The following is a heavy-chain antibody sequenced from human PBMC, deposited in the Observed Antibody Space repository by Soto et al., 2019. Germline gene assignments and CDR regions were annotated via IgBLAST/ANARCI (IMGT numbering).Heavy chain of an antibody. CDR2: ISYDESNK. D-gene: IGHD5-18*01. Sequence: GGSLRLSCAASGFPFSNYGMHWVRQAPGKGLEWVALISYDESNKHYADPVRGRFTISRDNSKNTLYLQMNSLRAEDTAVYYCARENTAMADAFDIWGQGTMVTVSS. CDR1: GFPFSNYG. J-gene: IGHJ3*02. V-gene: IGHV3-30*03. CDR3: ARENTAMADAFDI.